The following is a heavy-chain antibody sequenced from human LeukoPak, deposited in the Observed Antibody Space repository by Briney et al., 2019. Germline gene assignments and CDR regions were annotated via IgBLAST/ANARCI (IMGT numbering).Heavy chain of an antibody. CDR1: GGSISSSSYY. Sequence: PSETLSLTCTVSGGSISSSSYYWGWIRQPPGKGLEWIGSIYYSGSTYYNPSLKSRVTISVDTSKNQFSLKLSSVTAADTAVYYCARGSFVNYYDSSGYVDYWGQGTLVTVSS. J-gene: IGHJ4*02. CDR2: IYYSGST. D-gene: IGHD3-22*01. CDR3: ARGSFVNYYDSSGYVDY. V-gene: IGHV4-39*07.